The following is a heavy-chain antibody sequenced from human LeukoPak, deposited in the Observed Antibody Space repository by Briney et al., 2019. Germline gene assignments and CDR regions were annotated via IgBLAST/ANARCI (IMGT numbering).Heavy chain of an antibody. J-gene: IGHJ5*02. Sequence: PSETLSLTCTVSGGSISSGGYYWSWIRQHPGQGLEWIGYIYYSGSTYYNPSLKSRVTISVDTSKNQFSLKLSSVTAADTAVYYCARVRYYYDSTNWFDPWGQGTLVTVSS. D-gene: IGHD3-22*01. V-gene: IGHV4-31*03. CDR3: ARVRYYYDSTNWFDP. CDR2: IYYSGST. CDR1: GGSISSGGYY.